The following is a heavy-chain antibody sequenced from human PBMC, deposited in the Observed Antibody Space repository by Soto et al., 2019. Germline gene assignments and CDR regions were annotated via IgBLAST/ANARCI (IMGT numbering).Heavy chain of an antibody. CDR3: TTDMAGATFAFDI. D-gene: IGHD1-26*01. J-gene: IGHJ3*02. CDR1: GFTFSNAW. CDR2: IKSKTDGGTT. V-gene: IGHV3-15*01. Sequence: GGSLRLSCAASGFTFSNAWMSWVRQAPAKGLEWVGRIKSKTDGGTTDYAAPVKGRFTISRDDSKNTLYLQMNSLKTEDTAVYYCTTDMAGATFAFDIWGQGTMVTVSS.